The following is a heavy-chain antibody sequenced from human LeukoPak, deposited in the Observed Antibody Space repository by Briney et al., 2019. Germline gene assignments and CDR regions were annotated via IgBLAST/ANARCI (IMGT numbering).Heavy chain of an antibody. J-gene: IGHJ6*04. V-gene: IGHV4-34*01. CDR1: GGSFSGYY. D-gene: IGHD3-10*01. CDR2: INHSGST. CDR3: ARGQGRGYYYGMDV. Sequence: SETLSLTCAVYGGSFSGYYWSWIHQPPGKGLEWIGEINHSGSTNYNPSLKSRVTISVDTSKNQFSLKLSSVTAADTAVYYCARGQGRGYYYGMDVWGKGTTVTVSS.